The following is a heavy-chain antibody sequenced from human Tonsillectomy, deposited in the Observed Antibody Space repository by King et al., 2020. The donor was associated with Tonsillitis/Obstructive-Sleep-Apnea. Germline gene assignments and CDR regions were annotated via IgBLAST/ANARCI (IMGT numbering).Heavy chain of an antibody. D-gene: IGHD1-26*01. V-gene: IGHV3-23*04. CDR3: AKDRGGSSTGYYYYGMDV. Sequence: VQLVESGGGLVQPGGSLTLSCAASGFNFSIYAMSWVRQAPGKGLEWVSTISGSGVSTYYADSVKGRFTISRDISKNTLYLQMNSLRAEDTAVYYCAKDRGGSSTGYYYYGMDVWGQGTTVTVSS. CDR1: GFNFSIYA. J-gene: IGHJ6*02. CDR2: ISGSGVST.